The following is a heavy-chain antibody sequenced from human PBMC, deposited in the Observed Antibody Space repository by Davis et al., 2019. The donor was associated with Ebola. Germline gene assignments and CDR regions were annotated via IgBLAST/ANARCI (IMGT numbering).Heavy chain of an antibody. Sequence: GGSLRLSCAASGFTFSNYNMNWVRQAPGKGLEWVSNINTASSIISYADSVKGRFTISRDNAKNSLYLQMSSLRLEDTAVYFCAKDDKFASVGPRGVDHWGQGTQVIVSS. J-gene: IGHJ4*02. CDR1: GFTFSNYN. D-gene: IGHD3-10*01. CDR2: INTASSII. V-gene: IGHV3-48*04. CDR3: AKDDKFASVGPRGVDH.